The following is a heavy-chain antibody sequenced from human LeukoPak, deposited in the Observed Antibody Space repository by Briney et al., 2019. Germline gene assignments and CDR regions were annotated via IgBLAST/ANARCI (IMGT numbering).Heavy chain of an antibody. CDR2: INPNSGGT. Sequence: ASVKVSCKASGYTFTGYYMHWVRQAPGQGLEWMGWINPNSGGTNYAQKFQGRVTMTRDTSISTAYMELSRLRSDDTAVYYCARSDIVVVPAASSGKKYYYYYGMDVWGQGTTVTVSS. J-gene: IGHJ6*02. D-gene: IGHD2-2*01. CDR1: GYTFTGYY. V-gene: IGHV1-2*02. CDR3: ARSDIVVVPAASSGKKYYYYYGMDV.